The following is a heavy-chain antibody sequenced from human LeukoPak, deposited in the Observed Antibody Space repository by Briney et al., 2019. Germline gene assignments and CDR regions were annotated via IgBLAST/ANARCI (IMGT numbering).Heavy chain of an antibody. CDR3: ARVGGSGYYNYFDY. D-gene: IGHD3-22*01. CDR2: IDWWGGSI. J-gene: IGHJ4*02. Sequence: GGPLTLFCAASRFILDVYGVSWARHSRGRGGECVSSIDWWGGSILCAHSVKGRFSISRDNAKNSLYLKMNSLRAEDTALYYCARVGGSGYYNYFDYWGQGTLVSVSS. V-gene: IGHV3-20*04. CDR1: RFILDVYG.